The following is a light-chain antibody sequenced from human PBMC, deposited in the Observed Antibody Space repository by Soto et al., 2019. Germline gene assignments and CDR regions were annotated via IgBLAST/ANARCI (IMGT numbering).Light chain of an antibody. Sequence: EIVLTQSPGTLSLSPGDRATLSCRASQSVSSSYLAWYQQKPGQAPRLLIYGASSRATGIPDRFSGSGSGTDFTLTISRLEPEDFAVYYCQQYGSSPQTCGQGTKVEI. CDR2: GAS. V-gene: IGKV3-20*01. CDR3: QQYGSSPQT. CDR1: QSVSSSY. J-gene: IGKJ1*01.